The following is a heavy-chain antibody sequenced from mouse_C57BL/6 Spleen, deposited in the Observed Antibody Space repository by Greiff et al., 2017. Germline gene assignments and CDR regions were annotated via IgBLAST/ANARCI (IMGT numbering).Heavy chain of an antibody. V-gene: IGHV1-26*01. CDR2: INPNNGGT. J-gene: IGHJ4*01. CDR3: ARSRMATVVAPRGAMDY. CDR1: GYTFTDYY. D-gene: IGHD1-1*01. Sequence: VQLQQSGPELVKPGASVKISCKASGYTFTDYYMNWVKQSHGKSLEWIGDINPNNGGTSYNQKFKGKATLTVDKSSSTAYMELRSLTSEDSAVYYCARSRMATVVAPRGAMDYWGKGTSVTVSS.